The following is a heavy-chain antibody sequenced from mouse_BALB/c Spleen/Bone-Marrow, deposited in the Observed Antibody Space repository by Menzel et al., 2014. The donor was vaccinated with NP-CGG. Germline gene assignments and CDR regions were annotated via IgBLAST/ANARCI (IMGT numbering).Heavy chain of an antibody. J-gene: IGHJ2*01. V-gene: IGHV3-5*02. D-gene: IGHD4-1*01. CDR1: GISITTGNYR. CDR3: ARDGNWDGHFDY. CDR2: IYYSGTT. Sequence: DVKLQESGPGLVKPSQTVSLTCTVTGISITTGNYRWSWIRQFPGNKLEWIGYIYYSGTTTYNPSLTSRTTITRDTSKNQFFLEMNSLTAEDTATYYCARDGNWDGHFDYWGQGTTLTVSS.